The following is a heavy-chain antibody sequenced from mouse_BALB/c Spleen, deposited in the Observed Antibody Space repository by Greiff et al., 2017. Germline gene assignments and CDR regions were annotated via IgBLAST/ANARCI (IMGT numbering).Heavy chain of an antibody. CDR3: NGHARAMDY. Sequence: VQLQQSGAELVRSGASVKLSCTASGFNIKDYYMHWVKQRPEQGLEWIGWIDPENGDTEYAPKFQGKATMTADTSSNTAYLQLSSLTSEDTAVYYCNGHARAMDYWGQGTSVTVSS. D-gene: IGHD6-1*01. V-gene: IGHV14-4*02. CDR2: IDPENGDT. J-gene: IGHJ4*01. CDR1: GFNIKDYY.